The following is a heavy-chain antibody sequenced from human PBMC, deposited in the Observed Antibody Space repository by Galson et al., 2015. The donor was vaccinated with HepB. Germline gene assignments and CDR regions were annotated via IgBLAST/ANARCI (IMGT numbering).Heavy chain of an antibody. Sequence: SETLSLTCTVSGGSISSSSYYWGWIRQPPGTGLEWIGSIYYSGSTYYNPSLKSRVTISVDTSKNQFSLKLSSVTAADTAVYYCARINYDILTGGIDYWGQGTLVTVSS. CDR1: GGSISSSSYY. J-gene: IGHJ4*02. V-gene: IGHV4-39*01. CDR3: ARINYDILTGGIDY. D-gene: IGHD3-9*01. CDR2: IYYSGST.